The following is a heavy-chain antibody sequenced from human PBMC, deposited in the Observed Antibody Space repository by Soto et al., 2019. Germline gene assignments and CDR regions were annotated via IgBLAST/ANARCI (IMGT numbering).Heavy chain of an antibody. J-gene: IGHJ4*02. Sequence: LRLSCAASGFTFTRYSMNWVRQAPGKGLEWVSSISSTTNYIYYGDSMKGRFTISRDNAKNSLYLEMNSLRAEDTAVYYCARESEDLTSNFDYWGQGTLVTVS. CDR3: ARESEDLTSNFDY. V-gene: IGHV3-21*06. CDR1: GFTFTRYS. CDR2: ISSTTNYI.